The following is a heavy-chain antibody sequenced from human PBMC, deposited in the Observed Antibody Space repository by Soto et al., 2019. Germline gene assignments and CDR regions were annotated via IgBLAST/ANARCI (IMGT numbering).Heavy chain of an antibody. J-gene: IGHJ4*02. Sequence: LRLSCAASGFTFTRYSMNWVRQAPGKGLEWVSSISSTTNYIYYGDSMKGRFTISRDNAKNSLYLEMNSLRAEDTAVYYCARESEDLTSNFDYWGQGTLVTVS. CDR3: ARESEDLTSNFDY. V-gene: IGHV3-21*06. CDR1: GFTFTRYS. CDR2: ISSTTNYI.